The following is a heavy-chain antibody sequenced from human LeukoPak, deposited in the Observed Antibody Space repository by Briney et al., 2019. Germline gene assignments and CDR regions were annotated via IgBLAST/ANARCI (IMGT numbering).Heavy chain of an antibody. Sequence: ASVKVSCKASGYSFTSYDINWVRQATGQGLEWMGWMNPNSGNVGSAQKFLGRLTMTRSTSLSTAYMELSSLRSEDTAVYYCARGRWDIVATIPDHWGQGTLVTVSS. D-gene: IGHD5-12*01. V-gene: IGHV1-8*01. J-gene: IGHJ4*02. CDR1: GYSFTSYD. CDR2: MNPNSGNV. CDR3: ARGRWDIVATIPDH.